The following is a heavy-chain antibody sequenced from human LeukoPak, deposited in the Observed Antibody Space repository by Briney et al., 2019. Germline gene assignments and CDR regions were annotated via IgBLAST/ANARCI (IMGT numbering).Heavy chain of an antibody. D-gene: IGHD3-9*01. J-gene: IGHJ4*02. V-gene: IGHV1-18*01. Sequence: GASVKVSCRASGYTFTSYGISWVRQAPGQGLEWMGWISAYNGNTNYAQKFQGRVTMTEDTSTDTAYMELSSLRSEDTAVYYCATNGISDNFDWLLIDYWGQGTLVTVSS. CDR2: ISAYNGNT. CDR1: GYTFTSYG. CDR3: ATNGISDNFDWLLIDY.